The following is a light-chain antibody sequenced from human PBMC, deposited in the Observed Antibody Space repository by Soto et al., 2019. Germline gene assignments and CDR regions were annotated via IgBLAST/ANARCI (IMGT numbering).Light chain of an antibody. J-gene: IGKJ5*01. Sequence: DIQITQSPSSLSVSVLERVTITFQASQDIKKYVNWYQQKRGKVPKVLIYDASTLETGVPSRFSGSGSETEFTHTISSLQSEDIATYFCQQFHDLPINCGQGTRREIK. CDR1: QDIKKY. V-gene: IGKV1-33*01. CDR2: DAS. CDR3: QQFHDLPIN.